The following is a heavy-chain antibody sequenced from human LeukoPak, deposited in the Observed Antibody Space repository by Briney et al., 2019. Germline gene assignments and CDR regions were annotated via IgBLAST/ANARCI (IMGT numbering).Heavy chain of an antibody. Sequence: KASETLSLTCTVSGGSISSSDYYWGWIRQPPGKGLEWIGDIYYTGSSSYNSSLRSRVTISVDTSKNQFSLQLSSVTAADTAVYYCARENYCTNGVCWAFDPWGQGTLVTVSS. CDR3: ARENYCTNGVCWAFDP. CDR1: GGSISSSDYY. D-gene: IGHD2-8*01. CDR2: IYYTGSS. V-gene: IGHV4-39*07. J-gene: IGHJ5*02.